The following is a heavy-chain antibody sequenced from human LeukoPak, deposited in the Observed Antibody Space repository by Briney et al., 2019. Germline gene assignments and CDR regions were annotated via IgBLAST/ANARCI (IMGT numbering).Heavy chain of an antibody. CDR2: IYYSGST. Sequence: SETLSLTCTVSGGSISSSSYYWGWIRQPPGKGLEWIGSIYYSGSTYYNPSLKSRVTISVDTSKNQFSLKLSSVTAADTAVYYCAGGREYSRSKTYYYYMDVWGKGTTVTVSS. CDR3: AGGREYSRSKTYYYYMDV. D-gene: IGHD6-6*01. CDR1: GGSISSSSYY. J-gene: IGHJ6*03. V-gene: IGHV4-39*07.